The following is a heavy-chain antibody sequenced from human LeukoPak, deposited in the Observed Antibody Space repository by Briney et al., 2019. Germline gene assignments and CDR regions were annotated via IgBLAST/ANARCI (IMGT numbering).Heavy chain of an antibody. CDR3: ARDAGYCSSTSCYVGTIDC. Sequence: PGGSLRLSCAASGFTFSSYSMNWVRQAPGKGLEWVSSISSSSSYIYYADSVKGRFTISRDNAKNSLYLQMNSLRAEGTAVYYCARDAGYCSSTSCYVGTIDCWGQGTLVTVSS. D-gene: IGHD2-2*03. CDR1: GFTFSSYS. V-gene: IGHV3-21*01. J-gene: IGHJ4*02. CDR2: ISSSSSYI.